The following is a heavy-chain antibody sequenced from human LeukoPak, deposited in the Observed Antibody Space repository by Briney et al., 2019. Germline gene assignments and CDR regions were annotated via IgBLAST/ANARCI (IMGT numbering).Heavy chain of an antibody. CDR3: ASGEYGDYGEGFDY. J-gene: IGHJ4*02. CDR2: IYSGGST. CDR1: GFTVSSNY. V-gene: IGHV3-53*01. Sequence: GGSLRLSCAASGFTVSSNYMSWVRQAPGKGLEWVSVIYSGGSTYYADSVKGRFTISRDNAKNSLYLQMNSLRAEDTAVYYCASGEYGDYGEGFDYWGQGTLVTVSS. D-gene: IGHD4-17*01.